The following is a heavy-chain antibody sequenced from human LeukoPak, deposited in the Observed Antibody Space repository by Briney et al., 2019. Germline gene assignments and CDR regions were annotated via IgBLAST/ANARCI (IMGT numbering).Heavy chain of an antibody. Sequence: GASVKVSCKASGYTFTGYYMHWVRQAPGQGLEWMGWINPNSGGTNYAQKFQGRVTMTRDTSISTAYMELSRLRSDDTAVYYCARGDYSNYVRVKYNWFDPWGQGTLVTVSS. D-gene: IGHD4-11*01. CDR2: INPNSGGT. CDR1: GYTFTGYY. V-gene: IGHV1-2*02. J-gene: IGHJ5*02. CDR3: ARGDYSNYVRVKYNWFDP.